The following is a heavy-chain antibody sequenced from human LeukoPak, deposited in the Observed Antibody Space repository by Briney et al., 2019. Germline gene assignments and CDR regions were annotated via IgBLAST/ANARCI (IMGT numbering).Heavy chain of an antibody. V-gene: IGHV1-46*01. D-gene: IGHD3-10*01. CDR1: GYTFTSFY. J-gene: IGHJ4*02. CDR2: INPRGGSA. CDR3: ARDYHGSGSLTTFDY. Sequence: ASVKVSCKASGYTFTSFYMHWVRQAPGQGLEWMGIINPRGGSATSAQKFQGRVTLTRDTSTSTVYTELSSLRSEDTAVYYCARDYHGSGSLTTFDYWGQGTLVTVSS.